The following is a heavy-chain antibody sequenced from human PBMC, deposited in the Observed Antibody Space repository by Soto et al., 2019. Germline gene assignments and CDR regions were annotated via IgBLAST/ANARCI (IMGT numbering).Heavy chain of an antibody. J-gene: IGHJ3*02. V-gene: IGHV1-24*01. Sequence: GASVKVSCKVSGYTLTDLSMHWVRQAPGKGLEWMGGFDPEDGETIYAQKFQGRVTMTEDTSTDTAYMELSSLRSEDPAVYYCVTDRFITIFGVVPRAFDIWGQGTMVTVSS. CDR1: GYTLTDLS. CDR3: VTDRFITIFGVVPRAFDI. D-gene: IGHD3-3*01. CDR2: FDPEDGET.